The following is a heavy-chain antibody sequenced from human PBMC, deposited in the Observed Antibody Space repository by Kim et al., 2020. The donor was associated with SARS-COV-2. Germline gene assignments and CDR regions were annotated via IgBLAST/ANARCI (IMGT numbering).Heavy chain of an antibody. J-gene: IGHJ6*02. D-gene: IGHD6-19*01. CDR2: INHSGST. CDR1: GGSFSGYY. V-gene: IGHV4-34*01. Sequence: SETLSLTCAVYGGSFSGYYWSWIRQPPGKGLEWIGEINHSGSTNYNPSLKSRVTISVDTSKNQFSLKLSSVTAADTAVYYCARGEGWYTYYYYGMDVWGQGTTVTVSS. CDR3: ARGEGWYTYYYYGMDV.